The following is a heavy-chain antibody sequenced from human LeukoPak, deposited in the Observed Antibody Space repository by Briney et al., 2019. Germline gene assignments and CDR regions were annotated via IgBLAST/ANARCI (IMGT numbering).Heavy chain of an antibody. CDR3: ARVFSGSTDAFDI. CDR1: GYTFTSYA. J-gene: IGHJ3*02. V-gene: IGHV1-69*05. CDR2: IIPIFGTA. D-gene: IGHD1-26*01. Sequence: SVKVSCKASGYTFTSYAMHWVRQAPGQGLEWMGGIIPIFGTANYAQKFQGRVTITTDESTSTAYMELSSLRSEDTALYYCARVFSGSTDAFDIWGQGTMVTVSS.